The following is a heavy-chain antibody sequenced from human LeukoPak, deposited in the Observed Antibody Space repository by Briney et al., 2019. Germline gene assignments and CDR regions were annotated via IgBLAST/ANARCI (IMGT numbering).Heavy chain of an antibody. CDR2: VSGAGGST. CDR3: AKVSSGWYWNYFDY. CDR1: GFTFSDYA. D-gene: IGHD6-19*01. J-gene: IGHJ4*02. Sequence: GGSLRLSCAASGFTFSDYAMSWIRQAPGKGLEWVSSVSGAGGSTYYADSVKGRFTISRDNSKNTLFLQMNSLRAEDTALYYCAKVSSGWYWNYFDYWGQGTLVTVSS. V-gene: IGHV3-23*01.